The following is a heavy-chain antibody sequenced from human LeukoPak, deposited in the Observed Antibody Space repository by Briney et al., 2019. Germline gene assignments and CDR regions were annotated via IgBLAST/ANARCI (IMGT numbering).Heavy chain of an antibody. CDR3: ARGLRAGGSF. CDR2: INHSGST. CDR1: GGSFSGYY. Sequence: SETLSLTCAVYGGSFSGYYWSWIRQPPGKGLEWIGEINHSGSTNYNPSLKSRVTISVDTSKNQFSLELSSVTAADTAVYYCARGLRAGGSFWGQGTLVTVSS. V-gene: IGHV4-34*01. D-gene: IGHD6-19*01. J-gene: IGHJ4*02.